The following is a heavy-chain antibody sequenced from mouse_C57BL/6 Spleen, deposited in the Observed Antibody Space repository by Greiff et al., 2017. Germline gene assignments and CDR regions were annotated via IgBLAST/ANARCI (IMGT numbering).Heavy chain of an antibody. CDR2: IHPNSGST. J-gene: IGHJ3*01. CDR1: GYTFTSYW. V-gene: IGHV1-64*01. D-gene: IGHD2-4*01. Sequence: QVQLQQPGAELVKPGASVKLSCKASGYTFTSYWMHWVKQRPGQGLEWIGMIHPNSGSTNYNEKFKSKATLTVDKSSSTAYMQLSSLTSEDSAVYYCARSGDYSAWFAYWGQGTLVTVSA. CDR3: ARSGDYSAWFAY.